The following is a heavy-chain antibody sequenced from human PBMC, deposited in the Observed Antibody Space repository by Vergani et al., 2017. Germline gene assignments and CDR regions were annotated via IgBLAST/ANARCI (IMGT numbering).Heavy chain of an antibody. D-gene: IGHD3-3*01. Sequence: EAQLLESGGGLAQPGGSLGLSCAATGFSFAGYAMTWVRQAPGKGPEWVSTLSGTGATTYYADSVKGGFTISRDNSKNTLFLQMNNLRVEDTARYYCAKSRGRFXDGDTAPYYNIDVWGNGSTVTVS. CDR3: AKSRGRFXDGDTAPYYNIDV. CDR1: GFSFAGYA. V-gene: IGHV3-23*01. CDR2: LSGTGATT. J-gene: IGHJ6*03.